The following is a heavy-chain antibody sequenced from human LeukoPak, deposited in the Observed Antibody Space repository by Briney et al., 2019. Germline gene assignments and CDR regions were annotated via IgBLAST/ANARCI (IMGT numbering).Heavy chain of an antibody. D-gene: IGHD6-13*01. Sequence: ASVKVSCKASGYTFTSYDINWVRQATGQGLEWMGWMNPNSGNTGYAQKFQGRVTMTRNTSISTAYMELSSLRSEDTAVYYCARAVSKGLSSWYPQANYGMDVWGQGTTVTVSS. CDR2: MNPNSGNT. V-gene: IGHV1-8*01. J-gene: IGHJ6*02. CDR1: GYTFTSYD. CDR3: ARAVSKGLSSWYPQANYGMDV.